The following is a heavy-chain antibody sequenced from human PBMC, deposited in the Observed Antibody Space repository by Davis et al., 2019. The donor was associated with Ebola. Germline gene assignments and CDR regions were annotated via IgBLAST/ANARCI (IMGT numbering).Heavy chain of an antibody. CDR1: GDSISSSSYH. CDR2: IYYSGGT. J-gene: IGHJ5*02. D-gene: IGHD5-24*01. Sequence: PSETLSPTCTVSGDSISSSSYHWGWIRQSPGKGREWLGSIYYSGGTYYNPSLKSRVTMSVDTSKNQLSLKLNSVTAADTAVYYCARGVAADGPFDPWGQGTLVIVSS. V-gene: IGHV4-39*07. CDR3: ARGVAADGPFDP.